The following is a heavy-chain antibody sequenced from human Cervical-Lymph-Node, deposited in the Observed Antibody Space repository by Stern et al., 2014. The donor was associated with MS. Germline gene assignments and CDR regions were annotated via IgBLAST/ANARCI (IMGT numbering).Heavy chain of an antibody. CDR2: IGTAGDP. CDR3: ARGHGGSYMDYYYGMDV. CDR1: GFTFSSYD. Sequence: EVQLVESGGGLVQPGGSLRLSCAASGFTFSSYDMHWVRQATGKGLEWVSAIGTAGDPYYPGSVKGRFTISRENAKNSLYLQMNSLRAGDTAVYYCARGHGGSYMDYYYGMDVWGQGTTVTVSS. V-gene: IGHV3-13*05. J-gene: IGHJ6*02. D-gene: IGHD1-26*01.